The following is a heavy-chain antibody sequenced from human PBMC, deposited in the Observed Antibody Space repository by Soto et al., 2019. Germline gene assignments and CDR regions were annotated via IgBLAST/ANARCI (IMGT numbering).Heavy chain of an antibody. CDR2: ISAYNGNT. CDR3: ARSLGSSSWYDY. Sequence: GASVKVSCKASGYTFSSYGISWVRQAPGQGLQWVGWISAYNGNTNYAQKLQGRVTMTRDTSTTTAYMEMRSLRFDDTAVYYCARSLGSSSWYDYWGQGTLVTVSS. J-gene: IGHJ4*02. CDR1: GYTFSSYG. D-gene: IGHD6-13*01. V-gene: IGHV1-18*01.